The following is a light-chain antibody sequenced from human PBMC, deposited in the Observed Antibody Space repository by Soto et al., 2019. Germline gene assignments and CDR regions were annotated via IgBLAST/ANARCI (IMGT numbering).Light chain of an antibody. CDR2: GAF. V-gene: IGKV3-20*01. CDR1: QSVSSNY. CDR3: QYYGTSPQT. J-gene: IGKJ1*01. Sequence: IVLTQSPGTLSLSPGERATFSCRASQSVSSNYLAWYQQKPGQAPRLLIYGAFKRATGIPDRFSGSGSGTDFTLTISRLEPEDFAVYYCQYYGTSPQTFGQGTKVDI.